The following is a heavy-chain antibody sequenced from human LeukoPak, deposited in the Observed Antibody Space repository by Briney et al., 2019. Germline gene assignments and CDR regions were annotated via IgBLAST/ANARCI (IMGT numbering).Heavy chain of an antibody. Sequence: ASVKVSCKASGYAFTGYYIHWVRQAPGQGLEWMGWINPNSGGTKYAQKFQGRVTMTRDTSITTAYMGLSRLRSDDTAVYYCTRVTLRGSKYNWFDPWGQGTPVSVSS. CDR2: INPNSGGT. V-gene: IGHV1-2*02. CDR1: GYAFTGYY. J-gene: IGHJ5*02. D-gene: IGHD1-26*01. CDR3: TRVTLRGSKYNWFDP.